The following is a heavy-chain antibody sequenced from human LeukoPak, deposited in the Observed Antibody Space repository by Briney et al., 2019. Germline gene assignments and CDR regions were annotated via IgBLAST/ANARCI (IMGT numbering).Heavy chain of an antibody. CDR1: GFTVSSYY. V-gene: IGHV3-53*01. CDR2: IYTGGST. D-gene: IGHD1-26*01. CDR3: ATLVGATLGYFYY. Sequence: GGSLRLSCAASGFTVSSYYMSWVRQAPGKGLEWVSVIYTGGSTYYADSVKGRFTISRDNSKNTLYLQVNSPRAEDTAVYYCATLVGATLGYFYYWGQGTLVTVSS. J-gene: IGHJ4*02.